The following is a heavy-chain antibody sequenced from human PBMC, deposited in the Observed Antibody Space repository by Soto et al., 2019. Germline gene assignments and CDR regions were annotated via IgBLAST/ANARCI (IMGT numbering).Heavy chain of an antibody. CDR2: INAGNGNT. D-gene: IGHD2-15*01. CDR1: GYTFTSYA. V-gene: IGHV1-3*01. Sequence: ASVKVSCKASGYTFTSYAMHWARQAPGQRLEWMGWINAGNGNTKYSQKFQGRVTITRDTSASTAYIELSSLRSEDTAVYYCARGTIVVVVAANNGMDVWGQGTTVTSP. CDR3: ARGTIVVVVAANNGMDV. J-gene: IGHJ6*02.